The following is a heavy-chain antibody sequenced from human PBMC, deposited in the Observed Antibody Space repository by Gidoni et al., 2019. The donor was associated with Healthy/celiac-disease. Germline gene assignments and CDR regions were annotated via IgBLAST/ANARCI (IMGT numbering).Heavy chain of an antibody. D-gene: IGHD3-16*01. CDR2: ISWNSGSI. V-gene: IGHV3-9*01. CDR3: AKDRRGLGY. Sequence: EVQLVESGGGLGQPGRSLRLSCAASGFTFDDYAMHWVRPAPWKGLEWVSGISWNSGSIGYADSVKGRFTISRDNAKNSLYLQMNSLRAEDTALYYCAKDRRGLGYWGQGTLVTVSS. CDR1: GFTFDDYA. J-gene: IGHJ4*02.